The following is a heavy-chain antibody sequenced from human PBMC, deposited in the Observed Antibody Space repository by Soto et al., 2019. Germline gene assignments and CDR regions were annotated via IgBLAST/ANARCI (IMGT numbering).Heavy chain of an antibody. CDR1: GDSINSRNYY. V-gene: IGHV4-39*01. J-gene: IGHJ5*02. CDR3: ARQFSGYTYGFLPWFDP. CDR2: IYSSGST. D-gene: IGHD5-18*01. Sequence: SETLSLTCTVSGDSINSRNYYWGWIRQPPGKGLEWIGSIYSSGSTYYNPSLKSRVTISVDASKNKFSLNLSSVTAADTAVYNCARQFSGYTYGFLPWFDPWGQGTLVTVSS.